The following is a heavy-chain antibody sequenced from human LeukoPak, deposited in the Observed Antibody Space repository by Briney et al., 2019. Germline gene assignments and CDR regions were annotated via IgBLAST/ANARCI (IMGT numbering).Heavy chain of an antibody. V-gene: IGHV4-59*08. Sequence: SETLSLTCSVSGGSVSSYYWSWIRQPPGKGLEWIGDVYYTGSTNYNPSLKSRVTMFEDKSKNQFSLRLSSVTVVDTAVYYCARHFAYSSSSYFDYWGQGSLVTVSS. CDR1: GGSVSSYY. D-gene: IGHD6-6*01. CDR3: ARHFAYSSSSYFDY. J-gene: IGHJ4*02. CDR2: VYYTGST.